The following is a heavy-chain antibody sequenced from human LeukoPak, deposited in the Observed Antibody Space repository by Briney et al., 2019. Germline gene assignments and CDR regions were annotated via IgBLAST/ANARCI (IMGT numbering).Heavy chain of an antibody. J-gene: IGHJ4*02. CDR2: ISASGGST. CDR3: AKDRICSGGSCYYFDY. CDR1: GFTFSNYA. Sequence: GGSLRLSCAASGFTFSNYAMSWVRQAPGKGLEWVSGISASGGSTYYADSVKGRFTISRDNSKNTLYPQMNSLRADDTAVYYCAKDRICSGGSCYYFDYWGQRTLVTVSS. V-gene: IGHV3-23*01. D-gene: IGHD2-15*01.